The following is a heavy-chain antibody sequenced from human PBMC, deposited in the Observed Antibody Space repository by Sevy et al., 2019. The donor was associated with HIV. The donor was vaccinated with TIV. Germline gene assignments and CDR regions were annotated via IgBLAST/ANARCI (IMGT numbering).Heavy chain of an antibody. D-gene: IGHD3-3*01. Sequence: ASVKVSCKVSGYTLTKLPMHWVRQAPGKGLEWMGGFDPEDGETIYEQRFQGRVTMTEDTSTDTAYMELGSLRSEDTAVYYCATLDFWSENPFYGTDVWGQGTTVTVSS. J-gene: IGHJ6*02. CDR2: FDPEDGET. V-gene: IGHV1-24*01. CDR1: GYTLTKLP. CDR3: ATLDFWSENPFYGTDV.